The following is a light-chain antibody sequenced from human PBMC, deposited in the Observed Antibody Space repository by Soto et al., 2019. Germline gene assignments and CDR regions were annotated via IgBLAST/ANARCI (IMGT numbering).Light chain of an antibody. CDR2: EGS. CDR3: CSYAGSSIWV. V-gene: IGLV2-23*01. CDR1: NNDVGSYNL. J-gene: IGLJ3*02. Sequence: QSVLTQPASVSGSPGQSITISCTGTNNDVGSYNLVSWYQQHPGQAPKLMIYEGSKRSSGVSDRLSGSKSGNTASLTISGLQAEDEADYYCCSYAGSSIWVFGGGTNLTVL.